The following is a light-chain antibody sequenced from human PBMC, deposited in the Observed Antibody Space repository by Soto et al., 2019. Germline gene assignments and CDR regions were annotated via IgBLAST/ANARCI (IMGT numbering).Light chain of an antibody. CDR2: DAP. J-gene: IGKJ1*01. CDR3: QQRTNWPPWT. Sequence: EIVLTQSPATLSLSPGQRATLSCRASQSIGLSLAWYQHKPGQAPRLLIYDAPTRPSGIPARFSGSGSGTDFNLTISSLEPEDFAVYYCQQRTNWPPWTFGQGTKVEIK. CDR1: QSIGLS. V-gene: IGKV3-11*01.